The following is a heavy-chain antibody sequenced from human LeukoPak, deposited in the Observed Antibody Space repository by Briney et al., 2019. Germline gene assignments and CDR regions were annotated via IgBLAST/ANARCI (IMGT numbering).Heavy chain of an antibody. Sequence: GGSLRLSCAASGFTFSSYGMSWVRQAPGKGLEWVSAISASGGSTYYADSVKGRFTISRDNSKNTLYLQMNSLRAEDTAVYYCARDPGGWFGDYWGQGTLVTVSS. CDR3: ARDPGGWFGDY. CDR1: GFTFSSYG. J-gene: IGHJ4*02. CDR2: ISASGGST. D-gene: IGHD3-10*01. V-gene: IGHV3-23*01.